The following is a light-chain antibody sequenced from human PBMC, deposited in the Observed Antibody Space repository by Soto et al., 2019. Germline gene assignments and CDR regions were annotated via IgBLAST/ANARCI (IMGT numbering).Light chain of an antibody. CDR1: QTISSW. Sequence: EIQMTQSPSTLSASVGDRVTITCRASQTISSWLAWYQQKPGKAPKLLIYKASTLKSGVPSRFSGSGSGTEFTLTISSLQPDDFATYYCQQYNTYSTFGQGTKVDIK. CDR3: QQYNTYST. CDR2: KAS. V-gene: IGKV1-5*03. J-gene: IGKJ1*01.